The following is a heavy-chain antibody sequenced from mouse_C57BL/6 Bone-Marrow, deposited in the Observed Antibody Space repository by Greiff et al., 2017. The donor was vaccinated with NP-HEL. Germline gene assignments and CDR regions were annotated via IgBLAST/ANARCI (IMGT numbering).Heavy chain of an antibody. CDR1: GYTFTSYG. J-gene: IGHJ4*01. Sequence: QVQLQQSGAELARPGASVKLSCKASGYTFTSYGISWVKQRTGQGLEWIGEIYPRSGNTYYNEKFKGKATLTADKSSSTAYMELRSLTSEDSAVYFCARWDYYGSRGAMDYWGQVTSVTVSS. V-gene: IGHV1-81*01. D-gene: IGHD1-1*01. CDR2: IYPRSGNT. CDR3: ARWDYYGSRGAMDY.